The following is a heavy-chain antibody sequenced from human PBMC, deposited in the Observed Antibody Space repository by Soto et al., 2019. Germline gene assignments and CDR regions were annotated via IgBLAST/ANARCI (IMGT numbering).Heavy chain of an antibody. D-gene: IGHD3-22*01. CDR2: ISGSGGST. CDR1: GFTFSSYT. V-gene: IGHV3-23*04. CDR3: AKHGPGITMIVVVIIFSFDY. Sequence: EVQLVESGGGLVKPGGSLRLSCAASGFTFSSYTMNWVRQAPGKGLEWVSAISGSGGSTYYADSVKGRFTISRDNSKNTLYLQMNSLRAEDTAVYYCAKHGPGITMIVVVIIFSFDYWGQGTLVTVSS. J-gene: IGHJ4*02.